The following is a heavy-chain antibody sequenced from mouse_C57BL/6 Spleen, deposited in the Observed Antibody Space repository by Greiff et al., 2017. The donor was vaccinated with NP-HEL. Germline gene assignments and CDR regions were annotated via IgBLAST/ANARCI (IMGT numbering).Heavy chain of an antibody. J-gene: IGHJ3*01. V-gene: IGHV5-17*01. CDR3: ARPSTGTWAWFAY. CDR1: GFTFSDYG. CDR2: ISSGSSTI. Sequence: EVQLQQSGGGLVKPGGSLKLSCAASGFTFSDYGMHWVRQAPEKGLEWVAYISSGSSTIYYADTVKGRFTISRDNAKNTLFLQMTSLRSEDSAMYYCARPSTGTWAWFAYWGQGTLVTVSA. D-gene: IGHD4-1*02.